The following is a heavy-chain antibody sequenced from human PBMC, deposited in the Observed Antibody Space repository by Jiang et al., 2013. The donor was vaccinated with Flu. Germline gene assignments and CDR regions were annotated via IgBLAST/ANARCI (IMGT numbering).Heavy chain of an antibody. CDR3: ASVLLERYYYYGMDV. D-gene: IGHD1-26*01. J-gene: IGHJ6*02. CDR2: INPSGGTP. CDR1: GYTFTTYF. Sequence: SGAEVKKPGASVKVSCKASGYTFTTYFMHWVRQAPGQGLEWMGIINPSGGTPTFAQKFQGRVSMTRDTSTSTVYMELSSLRYEDTAVYYCASVLLERYYYYGMDVWGQGITVTVSS. V-gene: IGHV1-46*01.